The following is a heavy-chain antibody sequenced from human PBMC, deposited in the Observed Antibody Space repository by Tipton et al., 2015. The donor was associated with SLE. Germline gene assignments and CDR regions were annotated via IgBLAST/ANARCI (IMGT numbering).Heavy chain of an antibody. CDR3: ARGRLSYRNAFDI. Sequence: TLSLTCTVSGGSVSSGSYYWSWIRQPPGKGLEWIGYIDYSGSTNYNPSLKSRVTILIDTSKNQFSLRLSSVTAADTAVYYCARGRLSYRNAFDIWGQGTMVTVSS. J-gene: IGHJ3*02. CDR1: GGSVSSGSYY. D-gene: IGHD3-10*01. CDR2: IDYSGST. V-gene: IGHV4-61*01.